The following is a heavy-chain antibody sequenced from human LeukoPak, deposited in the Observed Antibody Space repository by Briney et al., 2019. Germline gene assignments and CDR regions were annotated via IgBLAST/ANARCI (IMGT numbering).Heavy chain of an antibody. D-gene: IGHD6-19*01. CDR1: GYTFTGYY. V-gene: IGHV1-2*02. Sequence: GASVKVSCKASGYTFTGYYMHWVRQAPGQGLEWMGWINPNSGGTHYAQKFQGRVTMTRDTSITTAYMEVSRLRSDDTAVYFRAKSSGYSSDMAQDYWGQGTLVTVSS. J-gene: IGHJ4*02. CDR2: INPNSGGT. CDR3: AKSSGYSSDMAQDY.